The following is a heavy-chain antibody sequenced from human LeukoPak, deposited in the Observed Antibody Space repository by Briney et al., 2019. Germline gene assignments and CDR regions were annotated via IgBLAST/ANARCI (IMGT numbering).Heavy chain of an antibody. CDR2: IKSKPDGATT. D-gene: IGHD4-17*01. CDR3: TFTVPRGS. J-gene: IGHJ5*02. Sequence: GGSLRLLCAASGCSLTYAWVRWVRQAPGKGLEWVGRIKSKPDGATTDYAAPVKGRLTISRDDSQNTLYLQMNSLQTEDTAMYSCTFTVPRGSWGRGTLVTVSS. V-gene: IGHV3-15*01. CDR1: GCSLTYAW.